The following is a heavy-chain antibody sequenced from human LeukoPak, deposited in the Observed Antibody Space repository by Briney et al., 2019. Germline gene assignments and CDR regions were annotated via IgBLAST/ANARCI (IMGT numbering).Heavy chain of an antibody. D-gene: IGHD3-22*01. CDR1: GGSISSSSYY. J-gene: IGHJ3*02. CDR2: IYYSGST. Sequence: ASETLSLTCTVSGGSISSSSYYWGWIRQPPGKGLEWIGSIYYSGSTYYNPSLKSRVTISVDTSKNQFSLKLSSVTAADTAVYYCARVSGITMIVVVNSDAFDIWGQGTMVTVSS. V-gene: IGHV4-39*07. CDR3: ARVSGITMIVVVNSDAFDI.